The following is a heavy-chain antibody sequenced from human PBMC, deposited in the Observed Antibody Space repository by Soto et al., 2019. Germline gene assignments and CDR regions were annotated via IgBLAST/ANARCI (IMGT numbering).Heavy chain of an antibody. J-gene: IGHJ5*02. D-gene: IGHD6-13*01. V-gene: IGHV4-4*07. Sequence: PSETLSLTCTVSGGSISSYYWSWIRQPAGKGLEWIGRIYTSGSTNYNPSLKSRVTMSVATPKNQFSLKLSSVTAADTAVYYCARHRAAAGTNGFDPWGQGTLVTVSS. CDR2: IYTSGST. CDR3: ARHRAAAGTNGFDP. CDR1: GGSISSYY.